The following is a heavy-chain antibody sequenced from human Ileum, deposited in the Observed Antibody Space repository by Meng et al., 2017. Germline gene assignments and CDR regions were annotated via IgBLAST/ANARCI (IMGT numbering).Heavy chain of an antibody. Sequence: GESLKISCAASGFTFSSYEMNWVRQAPGKGLEWVSYISTSGTTIDYADSVKGRFTISRDNAQNSLFLQMNSLRAEDTAVYFCARDKGSGSSDEESGFDYWGQGTRVTGSS. CDR1: GFTFSSYE. D-gene: IGHD6-19*01. V-gene: IGHV3-48*03. CDR2: ISTSGTTI. J-gene: IGHJ4*01. CDR3: ARDKGSGSSDEESGFDY.